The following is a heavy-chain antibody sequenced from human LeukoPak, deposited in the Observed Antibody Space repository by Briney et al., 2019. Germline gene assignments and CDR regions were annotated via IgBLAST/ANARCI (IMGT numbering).Heavy chain of an antibody. CDR3: ARGGRQWLRFGLRSNWFDP. Sequence: PSETLSLTCTVSGGSISSYYWSWIRQPPGKGLEWIGEINHSGSTNYNPSLKSRVTISVDTSKNQFSLKLSSVTAADTAVYYCARGGRQWLRFGLRSNWFDPWGQGTLVTVSS. V-gene: IGHV4-34*01. J-gene: IGHJ5*02. CDR2: INHSGST. D-gene: IGHD5-12*01. CDR1: GGSISSYY.